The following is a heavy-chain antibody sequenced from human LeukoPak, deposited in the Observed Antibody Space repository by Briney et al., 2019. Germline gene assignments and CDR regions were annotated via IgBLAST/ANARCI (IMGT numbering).Heavy chain of an antibody. D-gene: IGHD5-18*01. CDR1: GRSFSGYY. Sequence: SQTMSLTWAVYGRSFSGYYWSWVRQPAGKVMEWIGEINHSGSTNHNPSLKSRVTISADRSKNQFSLKLTSVTAADTAVYYCARVAGYGYYYMDVWGKGTTVTISS. CDR3: ARVAGYGYYYMDV. V-gene: IGHV4-34*01. J-gene: IGHJ6*03. CDR2: INHSGST.